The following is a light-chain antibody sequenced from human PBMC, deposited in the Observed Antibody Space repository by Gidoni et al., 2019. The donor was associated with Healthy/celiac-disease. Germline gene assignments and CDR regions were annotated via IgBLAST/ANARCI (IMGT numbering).Light chain of an antibody. CDR2: SNN. CDR1: SSNIGSNT. J-gene: IGLJ2*01. V-gene: IGLV1-44*01. Sequence: VLTQPPPASGTPGQRVTISCSGSSSNIGSNTVNWYQQLPVTAPKLLIYSNNQRPSGVPDRFSGSKSGTSASLAISGLQSEDEADYYCAAWDDSLNGPVFGGGTKLTVL. CDR3: AAWDDSLNGPV.